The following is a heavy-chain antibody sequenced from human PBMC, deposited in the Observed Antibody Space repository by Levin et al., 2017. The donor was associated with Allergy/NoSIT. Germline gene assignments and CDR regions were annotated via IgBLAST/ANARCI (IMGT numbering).Heavy chain of an antibody. V-gene: IGHV3-23*01. D-gene: IGHD2-15*01. J-gene: IGHJ4*02. CDR2: ISGSGGST. CDR3: ASLRGYCSGGSCYMTGRTERYFDY. Sequence: LSLTCAASGFTFSSYAMSWVRQAPGKGLEWVSAISGSGGSTYYADSVKGRFTISRDNSKNTLYLQMNSLRAEDTAVYYCASLRGYCSGGSCYMTGRTERYFDYWGQGTLVTVSS. CDR1: GFTFSSYA.